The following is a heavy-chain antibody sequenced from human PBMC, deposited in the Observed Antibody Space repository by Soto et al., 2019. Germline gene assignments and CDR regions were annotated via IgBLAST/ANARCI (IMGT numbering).Heavy chain of an antibody. V-gene: IGHV6-1*01. D-gene: IGHD1-26*01. J-gene: IGHJ6*02. Sequence: PSQTLSLTCAISGDSVSSNSAAWNWIRQSPSRGLEWLGRTYYRSKWYNDYAVSVKSRITINPDTSKNQFSLQLNSVTPEDTAVYYCARGLQWELPEVYCGMDVWGQGTTVTVSS. CDR1: GDSVSSNSAA. CDR3: ARGLQWELPEVYCGMDV. CDR2: TYYRSKWYN.